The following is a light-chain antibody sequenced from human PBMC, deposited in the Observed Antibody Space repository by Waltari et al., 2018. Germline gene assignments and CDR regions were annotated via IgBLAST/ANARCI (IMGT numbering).Light chain of an antibody. CDR2: EVS. CDR3: SSYAGSNTGL. CDR1: SSDIGGYDY. J-gene: IGLJ2*01. Sequence: QAALTQPRSVSGSPGQSVAISCTGTSSDIGGYDYVSWYQQHPGTVPKLMIYEVSTRPSGVSDRFSGSKSGNTASLTISGLQAEDEADYYCSSYAGSNTGLFGGGTRLTVL. V-gene: IGLV2-11*01.